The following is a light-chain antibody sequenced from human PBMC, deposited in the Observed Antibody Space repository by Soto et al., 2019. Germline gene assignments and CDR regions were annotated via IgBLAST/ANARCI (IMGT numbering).Light chain of an antibody. J-gene: IGKJ5*01. Sequence: EIVFTQSPATLSLAPGASATLSCRASQRISSYLAWYQQKPGQAPRLFIYDASNRATGIPARFSGSGSGTDFTLTIGSLEPEDFAVYYCQQRSEWPITFGQGTRLEIK. CDR2: DAS. V-gene: IGKV3-11*01. CDR3: QQRSEWPIT. CDR1: QRISSY.